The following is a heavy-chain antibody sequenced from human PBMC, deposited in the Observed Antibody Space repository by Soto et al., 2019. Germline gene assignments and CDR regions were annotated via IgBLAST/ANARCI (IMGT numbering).Heavy chain of an antibody. CDR1: GFTFSYYA. CDR2: ISYDGSNG. CDR3: ARDSFGLDV. J-gene: IGHJ6*02. Sequence: TGGSLRLSCAASGFTFSYYAMHWVRQAPGKGLEWVSFISYDGSNGYYADSMKGRFTISRDNSKNTLYLQMDSLRAEDTAVYYYARDSFGLDVWGQGTTVTVSS. V-gene: IGHV3-30-3*01.